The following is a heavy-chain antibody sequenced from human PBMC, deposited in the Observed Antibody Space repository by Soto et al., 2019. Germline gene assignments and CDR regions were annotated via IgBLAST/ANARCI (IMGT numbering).Heavy chain of an antibody. CDR2: IIPIFGTA. D-gene: IGHD2-15*01. CDR3: ARVGRDCSGGSCYSDYYYGMDV. J-gene: IGHJ6*02. CDR1: GGTFSSYA. V-gene: IGHV1-69*13. Sequence: AASVKVSCKASGGTFSSYAISWVRQAPGQGLEWMGGIIPIFGTANYAQKFQGRVTITADESTSTAYMELSSLRSEDTAVYYCARVGRDCSGGSCYSDYYYGMDVWGQGTTVTVSS.